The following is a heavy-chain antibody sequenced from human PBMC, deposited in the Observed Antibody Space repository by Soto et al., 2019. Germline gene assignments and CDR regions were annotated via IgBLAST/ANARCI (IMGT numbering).Heavy chain of an antibody. D-gene: IGHD6-19*01. CDR3: AKADGEQWRVPHRDN. V-gene: IGHV3-23*01. CDR1: GFNFKKFA. Sequence: EVQLLESGGGVVQPGGSLRLSCVASGFNFKKFAMAWVRQAPGEGLEWVSGISCCGGSTSYADSVKGRFSIARDDSKNTRSLQMNSLRVDDTAQYYCAKADGEQWRVPHRDNGGQGTLVTVS. CDR2: ISCCGGST. J-gene: IGHJ4*02.